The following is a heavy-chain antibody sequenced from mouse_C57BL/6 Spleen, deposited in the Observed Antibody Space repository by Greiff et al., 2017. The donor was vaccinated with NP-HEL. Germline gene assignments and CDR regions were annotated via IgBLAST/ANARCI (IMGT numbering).Heavy chain of an antibody. Sequence: QVQLQQSGAELARPGASVKMSCKASGYTFTSYTMHWVKQRPGQGLEWIGYINPSSGYTKYNQKFKDKATLTADKSSSTAYMQLSSLTSEDSAVYYGARGEELGAMDYWGQGTAVTVSS. D-gene: IGHD1-3*01. CDR3: ARGEELGAMDY. J-gene: IGHJ4*01. CDR1: GYTFTSYT. CDR2: INPSSGYT. V-gene: IGHV1-4*01.